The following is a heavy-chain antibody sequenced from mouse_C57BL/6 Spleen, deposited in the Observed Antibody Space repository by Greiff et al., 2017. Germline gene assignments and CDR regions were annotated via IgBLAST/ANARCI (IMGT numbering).Heavy chain of an antibody. D-gene: IGHD1-1*01. CDR1: GYSITSGYY. J-gene: IGHJ4*01. Sequence: VQLQQSGPGLVKPSQSLSLTCSVTGYSITSGYYWNWIRQFPGNKLEWMGYISYDGSNNYNPSLKNRISITRDTSKNQFFLKLNSVTTEDTATYYCARDGYYGTSYYYAMDYWGQGTSVTVSS. CDR2: ISYDGSN. CDR3: ARDGYYGTSYYYAMDY. V-gene: IGHV3-6*01.